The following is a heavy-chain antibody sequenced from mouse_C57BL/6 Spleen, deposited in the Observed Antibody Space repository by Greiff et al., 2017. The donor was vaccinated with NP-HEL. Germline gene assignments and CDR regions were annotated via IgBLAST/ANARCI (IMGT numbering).Heavy chain of an antibody. Sequence: EVQLQQSGPGLVKPSQSLSLTCSVTGYSITSGYYWNWIRQFPGNKLEWMGYISYDGSNNYNPSLKNRISITRDTSKNQFFLKLNSVTTEDTATYYCAREDDGYHAMDYWGQRTSVTVSS. J-gene: IGHJ4*01. V-gene: IGHV3-6*01. D-gene: IGHD2-3*01. CDR3: AREDDGYHAMDY. CDR2: ISYDGSN. CDR1: GYSITSGYY.